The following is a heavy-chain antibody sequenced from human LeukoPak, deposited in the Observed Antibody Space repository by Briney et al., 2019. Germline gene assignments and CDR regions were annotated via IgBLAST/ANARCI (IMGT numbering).Heavy chain of an antibody. CDR2: IYYSGST. J-gene: IGHJ4*02. CDR1: GGSISSANYY. D-gene: IGHD1-26*01. CDR3: ARGNSGSYYQFDC. V-gene: IGHV4-30-4*01. Sequence: SETLSLTCTVSGGSISSANYYWSWIRQPPGKGLEWIGYIYYSGSTYYNPSLKSRVTISVDTSKNQFSLNLSSMTAADTAVYYCARGNSGSYYQFDCWGQGTLVTVSS.